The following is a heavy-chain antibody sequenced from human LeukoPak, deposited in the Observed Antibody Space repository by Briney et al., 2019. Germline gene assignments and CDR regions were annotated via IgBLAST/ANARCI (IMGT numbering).Heavy chain of an antibody. CDR1: GYTFTSYY. CDR3: ARDGQQLVLNLSYYYYYYMDV. CDR2: INPSGGST. V-gene: IGHV1-46*01. Sequence: ASVKVSCKASGYTFTSYYMHWVRQAPGQGLEWMGIINPSGGSTSYAQKFQGRVTMTRDTSTSTVYMELSSLRSEDTAVYYCARDGQQLVLNLSYYYYYYMDVWGKGTTVTISS. D-gene: IGHD6-13*01. J-gene: IGHJ6*03.